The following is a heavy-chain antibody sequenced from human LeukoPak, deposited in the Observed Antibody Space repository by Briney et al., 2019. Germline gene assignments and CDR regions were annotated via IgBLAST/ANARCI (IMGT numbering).Heavy chain of an antibody. V-gene: IGHV3-30*02. J-gene: IGHJ6*03. CDR1: EITFSNYG. D-gene: IGHD3-3*01. CDR3: AKRYDFWSGRQERTYYYYYMDV. Sequence: GGSLRLSCAASEITFSNYGMHWVRQAPGKGLEWVAFIRYDGSNKYYADSVKGRFTISRDNSKNTLYLQMNSLRGEDTAVYYCAKRYDFWSGRQERTYYYYYMDVWGKGTTVTVSS. CDR2: IRYDGSNK.